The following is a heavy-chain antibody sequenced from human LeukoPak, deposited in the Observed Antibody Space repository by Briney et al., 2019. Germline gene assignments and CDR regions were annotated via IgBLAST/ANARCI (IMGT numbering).Heavy chain of an antibody. CDR1: GFTFSSYA. V-gene: IGHV3-30-3*01. Sequence: GGSLRLSCAASGFTFSSYAMSWVRQAPGKGLEWVAVISYDGSNKYYADSVKGRFTISRDNSKNTLYLQMNSLRAEDTAVYYCARDLGLPPSYYFDYWGQGTLVTVSS. J-gene: IGHJ4*02. CDR3: ARDLGLPPSYYFDY. D-gene: IGHD7-27*01. CDR2: ISYDGSNK.